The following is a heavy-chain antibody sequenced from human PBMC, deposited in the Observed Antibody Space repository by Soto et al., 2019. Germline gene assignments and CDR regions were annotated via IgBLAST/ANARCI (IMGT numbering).Heavy chain of an antibody. V-gene: IGHV5-10-1*01. Sequence: EVQLVQSGAEVKKPGESLRISCQGSGYSFTNNWISWVRQMPGKGLEWVGRIDPSDSNTNYSPSFQGHVTMSTDKSITTAYLQWNSLKASDTAMYYCTRGHGWSDYWGQGTLVTVSS. J-gene: IGHJ4*02. CDR2: IDPSDSNT. D-gene: IGHD6-19*01. CDR3: TRGHGWSDY. CDR1: GYSFTNNW.